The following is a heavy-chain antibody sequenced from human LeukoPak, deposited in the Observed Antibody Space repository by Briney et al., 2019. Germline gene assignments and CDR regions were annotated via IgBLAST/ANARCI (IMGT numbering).Heavy chain of an antibody. J-gene: IGHJ6*02. D-gene: IGHD5-18*01. CDR3: AKGDRRYSYGYYYYYGMDV. CDR2: ISWNSGSI. V-gene: IGHV3-9*01. Sequence: GGSLRLSCAASGFTFDDYAMHWVRQAPGKGLEWASGISWNSGSIGYADSVKGRFTISRDNAKNSLYLQMNSLRAEDTALYYCAKGDRRYSYGYYYYYGMDVWGQGTTVTVSS. CDR1: GFTFDDYA.